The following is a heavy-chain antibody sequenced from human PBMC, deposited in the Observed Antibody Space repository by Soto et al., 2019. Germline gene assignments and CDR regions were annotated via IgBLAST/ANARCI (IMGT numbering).Heavy chain of an antibody. CDR2: VYYIGTT. CDR1: GGSVKSPSHY. J-gene: IGHJ5*02. D-gene: IGHD3-10*01. CDR3: ARNASGRGWFDP. V-gene: IGHV4-61*03. Sequence: QVQLKESGPRLVRPSETLSLTCSVSGGSVKSPSHYWSWIRQSPGKGLEWIGNVYYIGTTDYNPSLDNRVTILVDRSDNHFSLKLRSVTVDDTAVYYCARNASGRGWFDPWGQGVPVTVSS.